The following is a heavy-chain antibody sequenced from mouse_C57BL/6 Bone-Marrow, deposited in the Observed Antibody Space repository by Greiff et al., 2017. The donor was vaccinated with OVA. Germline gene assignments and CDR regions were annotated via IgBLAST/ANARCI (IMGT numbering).Heavy chain of an antibody. J-gene: IGHJ2*01. CDR3: ARPSPYYFDY. Sequence: QVQLQQSGPELVKPGASVKISCKASGYAFSSSWMNWVKQRPGKGLEWIGRIYPGDGDTNYNGKFKGKATLTADKSSSTAYMQLCGLTSEDSAVYFCARPSPYYFDYWGQGTTLTVSS. V-gene: IGHV1-82*01. CDR2: IYPGDGDT. CDR1: GYAFSSSW.